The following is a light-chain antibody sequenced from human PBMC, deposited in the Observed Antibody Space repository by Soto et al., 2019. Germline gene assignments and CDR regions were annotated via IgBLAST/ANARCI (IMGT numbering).Light chain of an antibody. V-gene: IGLV2-14*01. CDR1: SSDVGRYNY. J-gene: IGLJ1*01. Sequence: QSVLTQPASVSASPGQSITISCIGTSSDVGRYNYVSWYQQHPGQAPRLMIYDVNNRPSGVSNRFSGSKSDNTASLTISWLQAEDEADYYCSSYTSSSTRVFGTGTKVTVL. CDR3: SSYTSSSTRV. CDR2: DVN.